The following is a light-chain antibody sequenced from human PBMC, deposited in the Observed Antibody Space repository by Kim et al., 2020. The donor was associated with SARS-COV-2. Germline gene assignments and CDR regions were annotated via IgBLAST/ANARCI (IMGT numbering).Light chain of an antibody. V-gene: IGLV1-51*01. Sequence: QSVLTQPPSVSAAPGQKVSISCSGSNSNIGTHFVSWYQQLPGTVPKLLIYNNDKRPSGIPDRFSGSKSGTSATLGITGLQTGDQADYYCGTWDDILLGVVFGGGTQLTVL. CDR3: GTWDDILLGVV. J-gene: IGLJ7*01. CDR1: NSNIGTHF. CDR2: NND.